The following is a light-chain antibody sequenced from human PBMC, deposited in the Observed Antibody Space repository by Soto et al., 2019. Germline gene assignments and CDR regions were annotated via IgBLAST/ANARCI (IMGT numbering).Light chain of an antibody. CDR2: KAS. CDR3: QQYYSFPRK. CDR1: QGIRSE. J-gene: IGKJ1*01. Sequence: IQMTHSPSSLSASVGDRVTITCRASQGIRSELGWYQQKPGKAPNLLIYKASNLESGVPSRFSGSGSGTDFTLTISCLQSEDFATYYCQQYYSFPRKFGQGTKVDIK. V-gene: IGKV1-13*02.